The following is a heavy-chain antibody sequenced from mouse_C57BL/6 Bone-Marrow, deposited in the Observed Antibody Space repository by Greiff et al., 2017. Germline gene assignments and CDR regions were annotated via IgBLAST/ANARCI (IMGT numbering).Heavy chain of an antibody. CDR1: GYAFTNYL. CDR3: ARRRPGWDYFDY. J-gene: IGHJ2*01. D-gene: IGHD1-1*02. V-gene: IGHV1-54*01. CDR2: INPGSGGT. Sequence: QVQLKQSGAELVRPGTSVKVSCKASGYAFTNYLIEWVKQRPGQGLEWIGVINPGSGGTNYNEKFKGKATLTADKSSSTAYMQLSSLTSEDSAVYFCARRRPGWDYFDYWGQGTTLTVSS.